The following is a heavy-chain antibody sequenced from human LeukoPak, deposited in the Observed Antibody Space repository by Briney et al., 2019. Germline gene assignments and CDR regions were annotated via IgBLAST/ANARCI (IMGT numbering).Heavy chain of an antibody. CDR2: INQDGCVI. V-gene: IGHV3-7*01. D-gene: IGHD2-8*01. Sequence: GGSLRLSCAASGFTFSRYWMSWVRQAPGKGLEWVANINQDGCVIYYVDSVKGRFTISRDNAKDSLYLEMNSLRAEDTAVYFCARVYCNGVCYSYFDYWGQGSLVTVSS. J-gene: IGHJ4*02. CDR3: ARVYCNGVCYSYFDY. CDR1: GFTFSRYW.